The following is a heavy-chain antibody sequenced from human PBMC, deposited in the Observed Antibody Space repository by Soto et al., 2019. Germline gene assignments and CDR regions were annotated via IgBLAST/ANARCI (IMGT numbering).Heavy chain of an antibody. CDR2: IDPSDSYT. CDR1: GYRFSSFTSYW. CDR3: LLHRGYYGGSWRCFNY. J-gene: IGHJ4*02. Sequence: GESLKISCKGSGYRFSSFTSYWISWGRQMPGKGLEWMGRIDPSDSYTKYSPSFQGHVTISVDKSTSAAYLQWSSLKASDTAMYYSLLHRGYYGGSWRCFNYCRQRPPVTVSS. V-gene: IGHV5-10-1*01. D-gene: IGHD3-10*01.